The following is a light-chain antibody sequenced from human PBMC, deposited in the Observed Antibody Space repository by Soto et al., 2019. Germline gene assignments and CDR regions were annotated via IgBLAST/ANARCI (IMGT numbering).Light chain of an antibody. J-gene: IGKJ3*01. V-gene: IGKV1-9*01. Sequence: IQLTQSPSSLSASVGDRVTITCRASQGISSCLAWYQQKPGKAPKLLIYGASTLQSGVPSRFSGSGSGTDFTLIIGSLQPEDFATYYCQQLNSFPIPCGPGTKVDIK. CDR3: QQLNSFPIP. CDR2: GAS. CDR1: QGISSC.